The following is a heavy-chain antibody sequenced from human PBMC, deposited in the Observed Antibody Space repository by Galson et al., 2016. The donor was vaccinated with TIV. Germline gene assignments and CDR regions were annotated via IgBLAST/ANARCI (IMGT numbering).Heavy chain of an antibody. D-gene: IGHD3-22*01. CDR2: ISGGGGST. V-gene: IGHV3-23*01. CDR3: TKVPSSGFSYYYGLDV. Sequence: SLRLSCAASGFTFSIFDMTWVRQAPGMGLEWVSAISGGGGSTYYADSVKGRFTGSRDNSKNTVFLQMNSLRAEDTAVYYCTKVPSSGFSYYYGLDVWGQGTTVTVSS. J-gene: IGHJ6*02. CDR1: GFTFSIFD.